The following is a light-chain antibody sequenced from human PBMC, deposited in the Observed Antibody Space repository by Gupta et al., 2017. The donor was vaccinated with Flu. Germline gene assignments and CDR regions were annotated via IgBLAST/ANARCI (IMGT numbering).Light chain of an antibody. V-gene: IGLV5-45*01. Sequence: CTLRSGINVGTSKIYWYQQKPGSPPQYLLTYKSDSDKQQGSGVPSRFSGSKDASASAGILLISGLQAEDEADYYCRIWHISAWVFGGGTKLTVL. CDR3: RIWHISAWV. CDR2: YKSDSDK. J-gene: IGLJ3*02. CDR1: SGINVGTSK.